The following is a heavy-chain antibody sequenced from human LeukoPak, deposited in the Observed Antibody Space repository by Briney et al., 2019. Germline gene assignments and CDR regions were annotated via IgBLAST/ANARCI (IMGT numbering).Heavy chain of an antibody. CDR2: IFHSGSI. CDR3: ARMGVSYYYDSSTYYPLAFDV. CDR1: GYSISSGYY. D-gene: IGHD3-22*01. J-gene: IGHJ3*01. Sequence: SETLSLTCTVSGYSISSGYYWGWIRQSPGKGLEWIATIFHSGSIYYSPSLKSRVTLSVDTSKNQFFLKLNSVNAADTAVYYRARMGVSYYYDSSTYYPLAFDVWGQGTVVTVSS. V-gene: IGHV4-38-2*02.